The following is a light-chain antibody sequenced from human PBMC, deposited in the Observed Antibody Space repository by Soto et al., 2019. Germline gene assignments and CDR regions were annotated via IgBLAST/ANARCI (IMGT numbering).Light chain of an antibody. CDR2: KAS. Sequence: DIQMTQSPSTLSASVGDRVTITCRASQTISTYLAWYQQKPGKAPKLLIYKASSLGSGVPSRFTGSGSWTDFTLTISSLQPDDSATYYCQHYNTYTWTFGLGTRVE. CDR1: QTISTY. V-gene: IGKV1-5*03. J-gene: IGKJ1*01. CDR3: QHYNTYTWT.